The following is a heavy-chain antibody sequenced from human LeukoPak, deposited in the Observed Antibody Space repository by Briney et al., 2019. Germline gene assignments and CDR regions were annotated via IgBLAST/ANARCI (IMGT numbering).Heavy chain of an antibody. J-gene: IGHJ4*02. CDR2: IWYDGSNK. CDR1: GFTFSSYG. V-gene: IGHV3-33*01. D-gene: IGHD3-22*01. Sequence: SGRSLRLSCAASGFTFSSYGMHWVRQAPGKGLEWVAVIWYDGSNKYYADSVKGRFTISRDNSKNTLYLQMNSLRAEDTAVYYCARAPDDSSGYYPLDYWGQGTLVTVSS. CDR3: ARAPDDSSGYYPLDY.